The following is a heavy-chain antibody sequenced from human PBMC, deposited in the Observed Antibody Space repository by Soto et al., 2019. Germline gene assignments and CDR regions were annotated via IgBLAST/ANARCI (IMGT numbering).Heavy chain of an antibody. CDR2: ISAYNGNT. CDR1: GYTFTSYG. D-gene: IGHD3-16*02. Sequence: QVQLVQSGAEVKKPGASVKVSCKASGYTFTSYGISWVRQAPGQGLEWMGWISAYNGNTNYAQKLQGRVTMTTDTSTSKAYMELRSLRSDDTAVYYCARHNMITFGGVIVDYGMDVWGQGTTVTVSS. V-gene: IGHV1-18*01. CDR3: ARHNMITFGGVIVDYGMDV. J-gene: IGHJ6*02.